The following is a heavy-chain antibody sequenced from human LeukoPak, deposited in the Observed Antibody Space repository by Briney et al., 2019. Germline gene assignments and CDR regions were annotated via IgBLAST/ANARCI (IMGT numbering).Heavy chain of an antibody. Sequence: SGGSLRLSCAASGFTFSSYSMNWVRQAPGKGLEWVSSISSSSSYIYYADSVKGRFTISRDNAKNSVYLQMNSLRAEDTAVYYCARFWGPRDSNIYYYYGMDVWGQGTTVTASS. CDR2: ISSSSSYI. CDR1: GFTFSSYS. D-gene: IGHD7-27*01. V-gene: IGHV3-21*01. CDR3: ARFWGPRDSNIYYYYGMDV. J-gene: IGHJ6*02.